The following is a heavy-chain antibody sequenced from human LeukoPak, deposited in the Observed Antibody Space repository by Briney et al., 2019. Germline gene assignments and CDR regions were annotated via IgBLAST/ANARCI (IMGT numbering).Heavy chain of an antibody. CDR2: ISYDGSNK. CDR1: GFTFSSYA. Sequence: GRSLGLSCAASGFTFSSYAMHWVRQAPGKGLEWVAVISYDGSNKYYADSVKGRFTISRDNSKNTLYLQMNSLRAEDTAVYYCARVRLSRFLEWYDYWGQGTLVTVSS. J-gene: IGHJ4*02. V-gene: IGHV3-30-3*01. D-gene: IGHD3-3*01. CDR3: ARVRLSRFLEWYDY.